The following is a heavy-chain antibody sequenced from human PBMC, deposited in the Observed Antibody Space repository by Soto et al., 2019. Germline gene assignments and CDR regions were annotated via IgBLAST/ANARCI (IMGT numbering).Heavy chain of an antibody. D-gene: IGHD3-22*01. Sequence: SETLSLTCTVSGGSISSSSYYWGWIRQPPGKGLEWIGYVYQYGTTNYNPSLKSRVTMSVGTSKNQFSLKLSSVTAADTAVYYCARYYYDTSGYYYDYWGQGSLVTVSS. CDR3: ARYYYDTSGYYYDY. J-gene: IGHJ4*02. V-gene: IGHV4-61*05. CDR1: GGSISSSSYY. CDR2: VYQYGTT.